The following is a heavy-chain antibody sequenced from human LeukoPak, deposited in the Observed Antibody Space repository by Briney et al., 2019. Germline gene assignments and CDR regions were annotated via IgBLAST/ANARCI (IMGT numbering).Heavy chain of an antibody. J-gene: IGHJ4*02. CDR2: IYSTGST. D-gene: IGHD6-13*01. Sequence: PSETLSLTCTVSGGSINFYYWSWIRQPAGKGREWIGRIYSTGSTNHSPSLKSRVTMSVDKSKNQFSLNLSSVTAADTAVYYCARGIADPYSFDSWGQGTLVTVSS. V-gene: IGHV4-4*07. CDR1: GGSINFYY. CDR3: ARGIADPYSFDS.